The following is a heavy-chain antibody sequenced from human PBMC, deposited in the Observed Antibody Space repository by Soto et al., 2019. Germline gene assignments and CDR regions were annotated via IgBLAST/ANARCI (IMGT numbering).Heavy chain of an antibody. Sequence: PSETLSLTCTVSGGAIRSYYWSWIRQPPGKGLEWIGYIYDSGSTNYNPSLKSRVTISIDTSENQFSLKLSSVTAADTAVYYCARVGKTSRNDAFDLWGQGTMVTVSS. V-gene: IGHV4-59*01. CDR1: GGAIRSYY. J-gene: IGHJ3*01. CDR3: ARVGKTSRNDAFDL. D-gene: IGHD1-26*01. CDR2: IYDSGST.